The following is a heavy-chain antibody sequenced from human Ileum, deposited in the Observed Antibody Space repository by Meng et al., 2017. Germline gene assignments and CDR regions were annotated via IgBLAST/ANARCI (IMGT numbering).Heavy chain of an antibody. D-gene: IGHD7-27*01. V-gene: IGHV1-2*02. Sequence: ASVKVSCKASGYTFTAYNIEWVRQAPGHGLEWLGWINPETGSTNYAQKFKGRVTVTRYTSTTTAYMELSGLTSDDTAVYYCARYIIGDSTVYWDYWGQGTVVTVSS. CDR1: GYTFTAYN. CDR2: INPETGST. J-gene: IGHJ4*02. CDR3: ARYIIGDSTVYWDY.